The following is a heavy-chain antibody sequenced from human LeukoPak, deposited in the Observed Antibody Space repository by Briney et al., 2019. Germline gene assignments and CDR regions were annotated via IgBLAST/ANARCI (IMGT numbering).Heavy chain of an antibody. CDR1: GGSISSYY. CDR2: IYYSGST. CDR3: VREVVAATNYFDY. J-gene: IGHJ4*02. D-gene: IGHD2-15*01. Sequence: SETLSLTCTVSGGSISSYYWSWIRQPPGKGLEWIGYIYYSGSTHYNPSLKSRVTISVDTSKNQFSLKLSSVTAADTAVYYCVREVVAATNYFDYWGQGTLVTVSS. V-gene: IGHV4-59*12.